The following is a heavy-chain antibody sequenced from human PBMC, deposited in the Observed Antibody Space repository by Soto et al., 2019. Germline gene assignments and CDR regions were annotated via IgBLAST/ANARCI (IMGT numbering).Heavy chain of an antibody. Sequence: GGSLRLSCAASGFTFSSYAMHWVRQAPGKGLEWVAVISYDGSNKYYADSVKGRFTISRDNSKNTLYLQMNSLRAEDTAVYYCARPVYADVSLVAGTSYYYGMDVWGQGTTVTVSS. D-gene: IGHD6-19*01. J-gene: IGHJ6*02. V-gene: IGHV3-30-3*01. CDR2: ISYDGSNK. CDR3: ARPVYADVSLVAGTSYYYGMDV. CDR1: GFTFSSYA.